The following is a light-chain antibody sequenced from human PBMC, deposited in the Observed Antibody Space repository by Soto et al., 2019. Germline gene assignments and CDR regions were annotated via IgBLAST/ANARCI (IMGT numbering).Light chain of an antibody. CDR1: SSDVGAYTS. CDR2: EVS. CDR3: TSYTSDNRSYV. Sequence: QSALTQPASVSGSPGQSITISCSGTSSDVGAYTSVSWYQQHPGKAPKLMIYEVSNRPSGVSNRFSGSKSANTASLTISGLQADDEAHYYCTSYTSDNRSYVFGTGTKSPS. V-gene: IGLV2-14*01. J-gene: IGLJ1*01.